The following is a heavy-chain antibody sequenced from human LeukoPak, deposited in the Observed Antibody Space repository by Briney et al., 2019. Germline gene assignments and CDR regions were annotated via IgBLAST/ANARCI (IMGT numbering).Heavy chain of an antibody. CDR2: IYYSGST. Sequence: SETLSLTCTVSGVSISSYYWSWIRQPPGKGLEWIGYIYYSGSTNYNPSLKSRVAISVDTSKNQFSLKLSSVTAADTAVYYCARDTFWSGYFDYWGQGTLVTVSS. J-gene: IGHJ4*02. CDR1: GVSISSYY. V-gene: IGHV4-59*01. D-gene: IGHD3-3*01. CDR3: ARDTFWSGYFDY.